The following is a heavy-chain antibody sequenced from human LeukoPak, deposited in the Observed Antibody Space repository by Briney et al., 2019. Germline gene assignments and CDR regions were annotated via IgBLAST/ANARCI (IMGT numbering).Heavy chain of an antibody. D-gene: IGHD5-12*01. CDR3: ARTPLGMGGYSGYDQPFDY. J-gene: IGHJ4*02. CDR1: GFTSSSYV. Sequence: PGGSLRLSCAASGFTSSSYVMHWVRQAPGKGLEWVAVISYDGSNKYYADSVKGRFTISRDNSKNTLYLQMNSLRAEDTAVYYCARTPLGMGGYSGYDQPFDYWGQGTLVTVSS. V-gene: IGHV3-30*04. CDR2: ISYDGSNK.